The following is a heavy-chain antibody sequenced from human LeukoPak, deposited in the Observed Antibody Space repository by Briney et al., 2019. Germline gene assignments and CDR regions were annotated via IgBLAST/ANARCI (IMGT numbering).Heavy chain of an antibody. CDR3: ATTGGDIYYYYMDV. Sequence: VASVKVSCKASGDTFSRYAISWVRQAPGQGLEWMGGIIPVLSTANYAQKFQDRVTITADESTSTTYMELSSLKSEDTAVYYCATTGGDIYYYYMDVWGQGTTVTISS. V-gene: IGHV1-69*13. CDR1: GDTFSRYA. J-gene: IGHJ6*03. D-gene: IGHD3-16*01. CDR2: IIPVLSTA.